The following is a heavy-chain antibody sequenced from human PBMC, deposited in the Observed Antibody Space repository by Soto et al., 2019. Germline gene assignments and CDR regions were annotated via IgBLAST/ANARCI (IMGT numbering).Heavy chain of an antibody. CDR3: ARGTMAAYYYYGMDV. V-gene: IGHV1-69*06. CDR1: GGTFSSYA. D-gene: IGHD3-10*01. J-gene: IGHJ6*02. Sequence: SVKVSCKASGGTFSSYAISWLRQAPGQGLEWMGGIIPIFGTANYAQKFQGRVTITADKSTSTAYMELSSLRSEDTAVYYCARGTMAAYYYYGMDVWGQGTTVTVSS. CDR2: IIPIFGTA.